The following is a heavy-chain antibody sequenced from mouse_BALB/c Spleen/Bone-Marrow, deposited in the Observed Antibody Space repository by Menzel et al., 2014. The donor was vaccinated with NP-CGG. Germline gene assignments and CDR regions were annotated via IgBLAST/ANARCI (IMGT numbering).Heavy chain of an antibody. CDR2: INPYNDGT. Sequence: VHVKQSGPEPVKPGASVRMSCKASGYTFTSYVMHWVKQKPGQGLEWIGYINPYNDGTKYNEKFKGKATLTSDKSSSTAYMELSSLTSEDSAVYYCARGGYGNVYYAMDYWGQGTSVTVSS. CDR1: GYTFTSYV. J-gene: IGHJ4*01. D-gene: IGHD2-10*02. CDR3: ARGGYGNVYYAMDY. V-gene: IGHV1-14*01.